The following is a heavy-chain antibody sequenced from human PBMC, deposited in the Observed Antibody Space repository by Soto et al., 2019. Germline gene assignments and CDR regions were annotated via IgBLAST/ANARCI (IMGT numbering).Heavy chain of an antibody. D-gene: IGHD1-1*01. J-gene: IGHJ6*02. Sequence: PGESLRLSCAASGFTFSNALMSWVRQAPGKGLEWVGRIKSKTGGGTTDYAAPVKGRFTISRDDSKNTLYLQMNSLKTEDTAVYYCTTGSPKEKWNDDPYYGMDVWGQGTTVTVSS. V-gene: IGHV3-15*01. CDR2: IKSKTGGGTT. CDR1: GFTFSNAL. CDR3: TTGSPKEKWNDDPYYGMDV.